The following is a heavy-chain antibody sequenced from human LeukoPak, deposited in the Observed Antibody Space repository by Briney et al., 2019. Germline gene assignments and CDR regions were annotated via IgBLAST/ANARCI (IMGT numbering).Heavy chain of an antibody. Sequence: GGSLRLSCAASGFTFSSYWMHWVRQAPGKGLVWVSRINNDGSSTSYADSVKGRFTISRDNAKNTLYLQMNSLRAEDTAVYYCARDDQLFWYFDLWGRGTLVTVSS. V-gene: IGHV3-74*01. J-gene: IGHJ2*01. CDR3: ARDDQLFWYFDL. CDR1: GFTFSSYW. CDR2: INNDGSST. D-gene: IGHD2-2*01.